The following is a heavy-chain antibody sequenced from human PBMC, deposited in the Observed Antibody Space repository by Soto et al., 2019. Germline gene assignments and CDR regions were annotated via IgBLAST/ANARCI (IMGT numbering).Heavy chain of an antibody. D-gene: IGHD3-3*01. CDR2: IYHSGST. V-gene: IGHV4-34*09. CDR1: GGSFSSYY. Sequence: SETLSLTCAVYGGSFSSYYWSWVRQPPGKGLEWIGEIYHSGSTNYNPSLKSRVTISVDTSKNQFSLKLSSVTAADAAVYYCARDTANYDFWSGPGPHYYYYGMDVWGQGTTVTVSS. J-gene: IGHJ6*02. CDR3: ARDTANYDFWSGPGPHYYYYGMDV.